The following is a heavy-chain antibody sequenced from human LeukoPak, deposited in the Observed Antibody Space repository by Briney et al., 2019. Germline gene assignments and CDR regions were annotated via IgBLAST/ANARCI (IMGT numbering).Heavy chain of an antibody. CDR1: GGTFSSYA. Sequence: SVKVSCKASGGTFSSYAISWVRQAPGQGLEWMGRIIPILGIANYAQKFQSRVTITADKSTSTAYMELSSLRSEDTAVYYCARAPYYDILTGYHETDYWGQGTLVTVSS. CDR2: IIPILGIA. J-gene: IGHJ4*02. D-gene: IGHD3-9*01. CDR3: ARAPYYDILTGYHETDY. V-gene: IGHV1-69*04.